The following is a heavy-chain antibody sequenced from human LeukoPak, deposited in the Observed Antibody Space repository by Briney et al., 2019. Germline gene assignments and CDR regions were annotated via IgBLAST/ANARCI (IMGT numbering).Heavy chain of an antibody. D-gene: IGHD5-24*01. CDR1: GFTFSTYT. Sequence: PGGSLRLSCAASGFTFSTYTMYWVRQPPGKGLEWVSIIGGSGGDTYYADSVKGRFTVSRDISKSTLYLQMNSLRVEDTAVYYCAKGPKLGDGFHCDSWGQGTLVTVSS. V-gene: IGHV3-23*01. CDR2: IGGSGGDT. CDR3: AKGPKLGDGFHCDS. J-gene: IGHJ4*02.